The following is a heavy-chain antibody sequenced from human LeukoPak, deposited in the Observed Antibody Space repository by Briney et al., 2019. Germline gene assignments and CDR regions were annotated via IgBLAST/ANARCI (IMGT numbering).Heavy chain of an antibody. J-gene: IGHJ4*02. V-gene: IGHV1-18*01. CDR3: ARDLHDTYYYGSGSYSYYFDY. CDR2: ISAYNGNT. D-gene: IGHD3-10*01. Sequence: ASVKVSCKASGYTFTSYGISWVRQAPGQGLEWMGWISAYNGNTNYAQKLQGRVTMTTDTSTSTAYIELRSLRSDDTAVYYCARDLHDTYYYGSGSYSYYFDYWGQGTLVTVSS. CDR1: GYTFTSYG.